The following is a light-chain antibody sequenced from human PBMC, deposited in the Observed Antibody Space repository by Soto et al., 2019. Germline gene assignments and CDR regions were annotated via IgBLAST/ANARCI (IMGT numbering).Light chain of an antibody. V-gene: IGLV2-8*01. CDR2: EVT. J-gene: IGLJ2*01. CDR3: SSFAGGGNPVL. CDR1: SSDVGGYNY. Sequence: QSALTQPPSASGSLGQSVTISCTGTSSDVGGYNYVSWHQQHPGKAPKVMIYEVTKRPPGVPDRFSGSKSGNTASLPVSGLQAEDDGDYYCSSFAGGGNPVLLGGGTKVTVL.